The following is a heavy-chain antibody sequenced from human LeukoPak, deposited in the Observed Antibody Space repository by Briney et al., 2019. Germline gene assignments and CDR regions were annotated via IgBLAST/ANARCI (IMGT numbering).Heavy chain of an antibody. J-gene: IGHJ4*02. D-gene: IGHD2-8*02. Sequence: SETLSLTCTVSGVSIRDNNYYWGWVRQPPGKGLEWIGSMFYTGSTYYNPSLRPRVTLSVDTSRNQLSLNLKSGTAADTAVYFCARLLLGSTVIDYWGQGALVIVSS. CDR1: GVSIRDNNYY. CDR2: MFYTGST. CDR3: ARLLLGSTVIDY. V-gene: IGHV4-39*01.